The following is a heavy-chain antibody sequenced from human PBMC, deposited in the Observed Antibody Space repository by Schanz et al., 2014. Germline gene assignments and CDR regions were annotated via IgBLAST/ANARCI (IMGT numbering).Heavy chain of an antibody. CDR1: GGTFSTYT. Sequence: QVQLVQSGAEVKKPGSSVKVSCKASGGTFSTYTISWVRQAPGQGLEWMGRIIPVLAIADYAQKFQGRVTITRDTSASTAYMELSSLRSEDTAVYYCAREVGLYDRGWFDPWGQGTLVTVSS. V-gene: IGHV1-69*08. J-gene: IGHJ5*02. CDR2: IIPVLAIA. CDR3: AREVGLYDRGWFDP. D-gene: IGHD3-22*01.